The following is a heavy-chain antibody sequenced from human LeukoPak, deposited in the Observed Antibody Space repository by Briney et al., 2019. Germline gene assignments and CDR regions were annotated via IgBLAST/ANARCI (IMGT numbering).Heavy chain of an antibody. D-gene: IGHD3-22*01. V-gene: IGHV3-53*01. CDR2: IYSGGST. Sequence: SGGSLRLSCAASGFTVSSNYMSWVRQAPGKGLEWVSVIYSGGSTYYADSVKGRFTISRDNPKNTLYLQMNSLRAEDTAVYYCARDLFDYYDSSGYWGQGTLVTVSS. CDR1: GFTVSSNY. J-gene: IGHJ4*02. CDR3: ARDLFDYYDSSGY.